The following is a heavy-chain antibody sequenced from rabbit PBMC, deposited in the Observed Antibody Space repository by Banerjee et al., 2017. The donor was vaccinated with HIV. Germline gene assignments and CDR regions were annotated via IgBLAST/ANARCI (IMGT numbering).Heavy chain of an antibody. CDR1: GFSFSSSYY. Sequence: QSLEESGGDLVKPGASLTLTCTASGFSFSSSYYMCWVRQAPGKGLEWIGCIFAGSVGSTAYANWAKGRFTISKTSSTTVTLQMTSLTAADTATYFCARGYYTYGYAGYGLWGQGTLVTV. J-gene: IGHJ3*01. CDR3: ARGYYTYGYAGYGL. V-gene: IGHV1S40*01. CDR2: IFAGSVGST. D-gene: IGHD6-1*01.